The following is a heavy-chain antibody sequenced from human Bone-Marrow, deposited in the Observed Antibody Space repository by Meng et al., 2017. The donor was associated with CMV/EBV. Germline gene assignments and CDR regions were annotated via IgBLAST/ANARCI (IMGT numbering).Heavy chain of an antibody. J-gene: IGHJ6*02. D-gene: IGHD2-2*01. CDR3: AKDPLFIVIIPDGMDGMDV. CDR2: ISYDGSNK. Sequence: GESLKISCAASGFTFSSYAMHWVRQAPGKGLEWVAVISYDGSNKYYADSVKGRFTISRDNSKNTLYLQMRSLRAEDTALYYCAKDPLFIVIIPDGMDGMDVWGQGTTVTVSS. CDR1: GFTFSSYA. V-gene: IGHV3-30-3*01.